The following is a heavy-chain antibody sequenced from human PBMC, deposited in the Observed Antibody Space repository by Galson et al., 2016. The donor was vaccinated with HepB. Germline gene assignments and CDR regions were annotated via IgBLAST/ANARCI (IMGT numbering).Heavy chain of an antibody. CDR1: GGSIGSTNYF. J-gene: IGHJ5*02. D-gene: IGHD6-13*01. CDR2: ISYSGTT. V-gene: IGHV4-39*01. CDR3: ASHGPKVHSWWGKWFDP. Sequence: SETLSLTCTVSGGSIGSTNYFWGWVRQTPGRGLDWIATISYSGTTYYNPSLRSRVSISADTSKNEISLSLTSVTASDTAVYYCASHGPKVHSWWGKWFDPWGQGTLVTVSS.